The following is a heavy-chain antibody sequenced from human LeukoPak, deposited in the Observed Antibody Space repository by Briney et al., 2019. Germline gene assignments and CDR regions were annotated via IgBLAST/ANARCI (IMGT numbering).Heavy chain of an antibody. CDR3: ARDLGQYYDTSDNWFDP. J-gene: IGHJ5*02. V-gene: IGHV3-74*01. CDR2: INSDGINT. Sequence: GGSLRLSCAASGVTFSNDLMHWGRQAPGKGLVWVSRINSDGINTIYADSLNGRFTLSRDKANNTLNLQKNRLRAEDTAVYYCARDLGQYYDTSDNWFDPWGQGTLVTVSS. CDR1: GVTFSNDL. D-gene: IGHD3-9*01.